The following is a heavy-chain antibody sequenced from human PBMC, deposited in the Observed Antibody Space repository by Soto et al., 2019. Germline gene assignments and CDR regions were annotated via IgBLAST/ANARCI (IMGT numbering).Heavy chain of an antibody. J-gene: IGHJ6*02. D-gene: IGHD2-15*01. Sequence: QVQLQESGPGLVKSSETLSLTCNVSGGSITGAYYWNWIRQHPGKGLEWIGSIHYRGSTYYNPSLKTRITISLDRSNNQFYLKLSSVTAADTAVYYCARVRDSFGLDVWGQGTTVTVSS. CDR3: ARVRDSFGLDV. V-gene: IGHV4-31*03. CDR2: IHYRGST. CDR1: GGSITGAYY.